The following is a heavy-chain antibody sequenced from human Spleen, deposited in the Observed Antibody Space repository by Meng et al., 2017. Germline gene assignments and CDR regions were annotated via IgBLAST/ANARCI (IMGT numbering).Heavy chain of an antibody. CDR1: GGSISSGDSY. CDR2: SYYSGST. J-gene: IGHJ5*02. D-gene: IGHD6-19*01. V-gene: IGHV4-30-4*01. Sequence: QVQLQESGPGLVKASQTLSLTCTVSGGSISSGDSYWSWIRQPLGKGLEWIAYSYYSGSTYCNPSLKSRLTISVDTSKNQFSLKLTSVTAADTAVYYCVRSSGWVRTGFDPWGQGTLVTVSS. CDR3: VRSSGWVRTGFDP.